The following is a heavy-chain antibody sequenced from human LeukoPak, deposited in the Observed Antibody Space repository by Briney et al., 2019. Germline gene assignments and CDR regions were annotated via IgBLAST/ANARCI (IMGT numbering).Heavy chain of an antibody. CDR3: AVYCSGGCYSGLV. Sequence: PGGSLRLSCVDSGLTFSTYGMTWVRQTPGKGLEWVSAITSASGTTYYADSVRGRFTISRDNSKNTPYLQMNPLRAEDTAMYYCAVYCSGGCYSGLVWGQGTLVTVSS. CDR2: ITSASGTT. CDR1: GLTFSTYG. D-gene: IGHD2-21*02. J-gene: IGHJ4*02. V-gene: IGHV3-23*01.